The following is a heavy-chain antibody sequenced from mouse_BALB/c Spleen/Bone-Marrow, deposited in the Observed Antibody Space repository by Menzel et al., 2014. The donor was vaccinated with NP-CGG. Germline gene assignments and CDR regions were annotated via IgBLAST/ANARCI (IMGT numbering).Heavy chain of an antibody. CDR2: IYPGDGDT. D-gene: IGHD1-1*01. J-gene: IGHJ4*01. CDR3: ARRDGSTYYYAMDY. V-gene: IGHV1-80*01. CDR1: GYAFSNYW. Sequence: VQLQQSGAELVRPGSSVKISCKASGYAFSNYWMSWVKQRPGQGLEWIGQIYPGDGDTNYNGKFKGKATLTADKSSSTAYMQLSSLTSDDYAVYFCARRDGSTYYYAMDYWGQGTSVTVSS.